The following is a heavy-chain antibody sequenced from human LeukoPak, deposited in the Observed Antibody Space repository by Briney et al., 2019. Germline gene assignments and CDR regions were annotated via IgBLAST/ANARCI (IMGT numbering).Heavy chain of an antibody. J-gene: IGHJ4*02. CDR1: GFTFSSYG. Sequence: PAGGSLRLSCAASGFTFSSYGMHWVRQAPGKGLEWVAVISYDGSNKYYADSVKGRFTISRDNSKHTLYLQMNSLRAEDTAVYYCAKGDYYDSSGYLDYWGQGTLVTVSS. CDR3: AKGDYYDSSGYLDY. D-gene: IGHD3-22*01. V-gene: IGHV3-30*18. CDR2: ISYDGSNK.